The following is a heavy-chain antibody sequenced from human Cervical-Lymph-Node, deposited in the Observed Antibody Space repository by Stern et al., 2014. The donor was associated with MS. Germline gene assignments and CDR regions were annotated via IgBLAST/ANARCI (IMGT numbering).Heavy chain of an antibody. Sequence: EVQLVESGGGLVKPGGSLRLSCAASGFTFSSYSMNWVRQAPGKGLEWVSFISSISSYIYYADSVKGRFTISRDHATNTLDMPMNSLIAEDTAVYYCAREGYCDYPWYYYGMDVWGQGTTVTVSS. J-gene: IGHJ6*02. CDR1: GFTFSSYS. CDR3: AREGYCDYPWYYYGMDV. CDR2: ISSISSYI. D-gene: IGHD4-17*01. V-gene: IGHV3-21*01.